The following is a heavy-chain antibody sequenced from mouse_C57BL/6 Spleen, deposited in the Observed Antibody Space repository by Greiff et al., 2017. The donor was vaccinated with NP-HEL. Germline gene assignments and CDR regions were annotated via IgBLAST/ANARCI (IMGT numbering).Heavy chain of an antibody. D-gene: IGHD1-1*01. CDR2: ISSGSSTI. CDR1: GFTFSDYG. CDR3: ARSITTVVAMDY. V-gene: IGHV5-17*01. J-gene: IGHJ4*01. Sequence: EVKLMESGGGLVKPGGSLKLSCAASGFTFSDYGMHWVRQAPEKGLEWVAYISSGSSTIYYADTVKGRFTISRDNAKNTLFLQMTSLRSEDTAMYYCARSITTVVAMDYWGQGTSVTVSS.